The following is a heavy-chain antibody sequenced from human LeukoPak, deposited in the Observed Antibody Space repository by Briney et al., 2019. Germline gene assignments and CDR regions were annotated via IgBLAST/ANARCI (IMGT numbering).Heavy chain of an antibody. Sequence: SETLSLTCAVYGGSFSGYYWSWIRQPPGKGLEWIGEINHSGSTNYNPSLKSRVTISVDTSKNQFSLKLSSVTAADTAVYYCARGRGYSYGYLHWGQGTLVTVSS. J-gene: IGHJ4*02. CDR2: INHSGST. D-gene: IGHD5-18*01. CDR3: ARGRGYSYGYLH. V-gene: IGHV4-34*01. CDR1: GGSFSGYY.